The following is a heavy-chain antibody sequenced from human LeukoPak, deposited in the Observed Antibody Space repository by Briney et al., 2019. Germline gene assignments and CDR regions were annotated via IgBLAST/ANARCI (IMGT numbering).Heavy chain of an antibody. J-gene: IGHJ4*02. CDR3: ARAVYYYDSSGYYRFYFDY. V-gene: IGHV3-66*01. D-gene: IGHD3-22*01. Sequence: GGSLRLSWAASGITVSSNYMSWVRQAPGKGLEWVSVIYSGGSTYYADSVKGRFTISRDNSENTLYLQMNSLRAEDTAVYYCARAVYYYDSSGYYRFYFDYWGQGTLVTVSS. CDR2: IYSGGST. CDR1: GITVSSNY.